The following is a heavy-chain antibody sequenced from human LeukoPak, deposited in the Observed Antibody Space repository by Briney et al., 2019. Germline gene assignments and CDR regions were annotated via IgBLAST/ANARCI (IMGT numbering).Heavy chain of an antibody. Sequence: SETLSLTCAVYGGSFSGYYWSWIRQHPGKGLEWIGYIYYSGSTYYNPSLKSRVTISVDTSKNQFSLKLSSVTAADTAVYYCARGGTHYDSSGFQPNYYYYYMDVWGKGTTVTVSS. J-gene: IGHJ6*03. CDR1: GGSFSGYY. CDR3: ARGGTHYDSSGFQPNYYYYYMDV. CDR2: IYYSGST. V-gene: IGHV4-31*11. D-gene: IGHD3-22*01.